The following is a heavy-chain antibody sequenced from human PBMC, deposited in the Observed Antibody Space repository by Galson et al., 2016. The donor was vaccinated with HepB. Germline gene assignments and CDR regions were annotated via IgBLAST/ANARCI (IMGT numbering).Heavy chain of an antibody. CDR2: LYYSGST. CDR3: ARGGYYGYFDY. V-gene: IGHV4-61*01. J-gene: IGHJ4*02. Sequence: SETLSLTCTVSGGSVSSGSYYYNWIRQPPGKGLEWIGYLYYSGSTNYNPSLKSRVTISVDTSKNQFSLKLTSVTAADTAVYYCARGGYYGYFDYWGQGTLVTVSS. CDR1: GGSVSSGSYY. D-gene: IGHD3-10*01.